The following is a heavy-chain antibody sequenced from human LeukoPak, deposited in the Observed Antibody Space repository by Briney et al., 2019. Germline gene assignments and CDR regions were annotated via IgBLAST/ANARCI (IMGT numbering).Heavy chain of an antibody. D-gene: IGHD3-9*01. Sequence: GGSLRLSCAASGFTFSSYAMHWVRQAPGKGLEWVAVISYDGSNKYYADPVKGRFTISRDNSKNTLYLQMNSLRAEDTAVYYCARVQGRYFDWRWYGMDVWGKGTTVTVSS. CDR2: ISYDGSNK. V-gene: IGHV3-30*04. CDR3: ARVQGRYFDWRWYGMDV. CDR1: GFTFSSYA. J-gene: IGHJ6*04.